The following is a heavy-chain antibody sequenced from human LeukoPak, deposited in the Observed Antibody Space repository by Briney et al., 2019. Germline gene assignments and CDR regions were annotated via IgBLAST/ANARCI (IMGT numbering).Heavy chain of an antibody. CDR1: GGSFSGYY. J-gene: IGHJ4*02. V-gene: IGHV4-34*01. CDR2: INHSGST. Sequence: SETLSLTCAVYGGSFSGYYWSWIRQPPGKGLEWIGEINHSGSTNYNPSLKSRVTISVDTSKNQISLKLSSVTAADTAVYYCAGDGNYYDSSSYWGQGTLVTVSS. CDR3: AGDGNYYDSSSY. D-gene: IGHD3-22*01.